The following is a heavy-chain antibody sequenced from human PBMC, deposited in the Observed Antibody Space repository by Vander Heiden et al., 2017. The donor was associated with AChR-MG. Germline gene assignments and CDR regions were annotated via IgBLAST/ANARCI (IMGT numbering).Heavy chain of an antibody. J-gene: IGHJ6*03. CDR2: ISGSGGST. D-gene: IGHD4-4*01. Sequence: EVQLLESGGGLVQPGGSLRLSCAASGFTFSRYGMGWVRQAPGKGLEVVSAISGSGGSTYYADSVKCRVTISRDNSKNTLYLQRNSLRAHETPVYYCAKGGRVTMWRTKYYKDVWGKGTTVNLSS. V-gene: IGHV3-23*01. CDR3: AKGGRVTMWRTKYYKDV. CDR1: GFTFSRYG.